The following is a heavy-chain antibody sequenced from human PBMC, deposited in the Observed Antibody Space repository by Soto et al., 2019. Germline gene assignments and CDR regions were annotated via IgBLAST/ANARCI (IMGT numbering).Heavy chain of an antibody. D-gene: IGHD1-26*01. J-gene: IGHJ5*02. CDR1: GYSFTVYG. CDR2: MSSYTGDT. V-gene: IGHV1-18*01. Sequence: QVRLVQSGAAVKRPGASVTVSCKTYGYSFTVYGISWVRQAPGQGLEWMGWMSSYTGDTNYARKFRGRVTMTTDISASTASMELWSLTSDDTAVYYFARDPGWATGFEPWGQGTPGIVST. CDR3: ARDPGWATGFEP.